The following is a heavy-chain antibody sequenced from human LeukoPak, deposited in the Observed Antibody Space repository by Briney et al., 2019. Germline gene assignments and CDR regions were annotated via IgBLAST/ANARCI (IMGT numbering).Heavy chain of an antibody. Sequence: PSETLSLTCTVYVGSFSDYNWSWIRQPPGKGLEWIGEINHSGSTNYNPSLKSRVMISLDTSKNQFSLKPNSVTAADTAVYFCARDRDYGSGMDVWGKGTTVTVSS. CDR1: VGSFSDYN. D-gene: IGHD3-10*01. V-gene: IGHV4-34*01. CDR2: INHSGST. CDR3: ARDRDYGSGMDV. J-gene: IGHJ6*03.